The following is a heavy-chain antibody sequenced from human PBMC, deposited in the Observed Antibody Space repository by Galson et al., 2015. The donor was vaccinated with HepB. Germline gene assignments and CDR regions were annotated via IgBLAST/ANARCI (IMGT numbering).Heavy chain of an antibody. D-gene: IGHD1-26*01. CDR1: GDTFTSYD. V-gene: IGHV1-18*01. CDR2: ISAYNGNT. J-gene: IGHJ5*02. CDR3: ARDLVGAIPFDP. Sequence: SVKVSCKASGDTFTSYDISWVRQAPGQGLEWMGWISAYNGNTHYAQNLQGRVTMTTDTSTSTAYMELRSLRSDDTAVYYCARDLVGAIPFDPWGQGTLVTVSS.